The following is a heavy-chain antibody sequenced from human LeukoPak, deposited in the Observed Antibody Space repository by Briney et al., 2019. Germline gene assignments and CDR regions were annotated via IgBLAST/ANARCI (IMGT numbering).Heavy chain of an antibody. J-gene: IGHJ5*02. V-gene: IGHV1-69*06. Sequence: GASVKVSCKASGGTFSSYAISWVRQAPGQGLEWMGGIIPIFGTANYAQKFQGRVTITADKSTSTAYMELGSLRSEDTAVYYCARDGRGSRSSWFDPWGQGTLVIVSS. CDR1: GGTFSSYA. CDR2: IIPIFGTA. CDR3: ARDGRGSRSSWFDP. D-gene: IGHD3-10*01.